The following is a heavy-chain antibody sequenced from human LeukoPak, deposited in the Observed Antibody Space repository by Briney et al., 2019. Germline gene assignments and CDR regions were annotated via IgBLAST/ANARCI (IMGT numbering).Heavy chain of an antibody. D-gene: IGHD3-22*01. CDR3: ARVLHKRNYDSSDYYGY. CDR2: ISWNSGSI. J-gene: IGHJ4*02. V-gene: IGHV3-9*01. CDR1: GFTFDDYA. Sequence: GRSLRLSCAASGFTFDDYAMHWVRQAPGKGLEWVSGISWNSGSIGYADSVKGRFTISRDNAKNSLYLQMNSLRAEDTAVYYCARVLHKRNYDSSDYYGYWGQGTLVTVSS.